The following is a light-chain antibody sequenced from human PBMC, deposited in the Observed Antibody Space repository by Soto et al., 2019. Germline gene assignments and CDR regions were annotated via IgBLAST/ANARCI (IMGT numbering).Light chain of an antibody. CDR3: SSYTSSGTDV. Sequence: QSALTQPASVSGSPGQSITISCTGTSSDVGGYNYVSWYQHHPGKAPKLMIYEVSNRPSGVSNRLSGSRSGNTASLTISVLQAEDEAAYDCSSYTSSGTDVFGGGTNVTVL. CDR1: SSDVGGYNY. V-gene: IGLV2-14*01. CDR2: EVS. J-gene: IGLJ2*01.